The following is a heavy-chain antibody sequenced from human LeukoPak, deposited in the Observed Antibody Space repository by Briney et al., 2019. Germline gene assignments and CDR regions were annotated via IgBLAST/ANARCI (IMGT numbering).Heavy chain of an antibody. CDR2: ISGSGGST. CDR1: GFTFSSYA. CDR3: AKDPRLGYPSPPDI. V-gene: IGHV3-23*01. D-gene: IGHD5-18*01. Sequence: RPGGSLRLSCAASGFTFSSYAMSWVRQAPGKGLEWVSAISGSGGSTYYADSVKGRFTISGDNSKNTLYLQMNSLRAEDTAVYYCAKDPRLGYPSPPDIWGQGTMVTVSS. J-gene: IGHJ3*02.